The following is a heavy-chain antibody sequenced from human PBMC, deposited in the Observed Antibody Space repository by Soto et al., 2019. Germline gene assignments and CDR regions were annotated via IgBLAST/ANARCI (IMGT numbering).Heavy chain of an antibody. J-gene: IGHJ5*02. CDR1: GGSFSGYY. CDR2: INHSGST. D-gene: IGHD2-2*02. V-gene: IGHV4-34*01. Sequence: KPSETLSLTCAVYGGSFSGYYWSWIRQPPGKGLEWIGEINHSGSTNYNPSLKSRVTISVDTSKNQFSLKLSSVTAADTAVYYCARVRIVVVPAAICWFDPWGQGTLVTVSS. CDR3: ARVRIVVVPAAICWFDP.